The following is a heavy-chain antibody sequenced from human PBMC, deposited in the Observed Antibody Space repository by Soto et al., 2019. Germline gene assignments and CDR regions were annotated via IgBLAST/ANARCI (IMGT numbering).Heavy chain of an antibody. CDR3: TKDREFTYYDLWSGYYAFDS. CDR1: GFTFSSYA. Sequence: EVHLLGSGGGLVLPGVSLRLSCAGSGFTFSSYAMSWVRQAPGKGLEWVSAISSVGGSTYYADSVKGRFIISRDNSENTLYLQVNSLRAEDTAIYYCTKDREFTYYDLWSGYYAFDSWGQGTLVTVSS. CDR2: ISSVGGST. D-gene: IGHD3-3*01. V-gene: IGHV3-23*01. J-gene: IGHJ4*02.